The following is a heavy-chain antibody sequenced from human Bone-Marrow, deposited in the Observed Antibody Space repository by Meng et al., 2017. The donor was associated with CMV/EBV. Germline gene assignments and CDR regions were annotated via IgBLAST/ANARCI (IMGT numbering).Heavy chain of an antibody. V-gene: IGHV3-30-3*01. Sequence: GESLKISCAASGFTFSSYAMHWVRQAPGKGLEWVAVISYDGSNKYYADSVKGRFTISRDNSKNTLYLQMNSLRAEDTAVYYCAKELRSVYYYYGMDVWGQGTTVTVSS. J-gene: IGHJ6*02. CDR1: GFTFSSYA. D-gene: IGHD4-17*01. CDR2: ISYDGSNK. CDR3: AKELRSVYYYYGMDV.